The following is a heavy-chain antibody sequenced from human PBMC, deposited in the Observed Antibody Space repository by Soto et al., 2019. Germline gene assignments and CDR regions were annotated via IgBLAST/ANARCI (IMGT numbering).Heavy chain of an antibody. CDR1: GFTFSSYG. CDR2: IWYDGSNK. CDR3: ASPKIWGMAPYDTNMDV. J-gene: IGHJ6*02. V-gene: IGHV3-33*01. D-gene: IGHD3-16*01. Sequence: QVQLVESGGGVVQPGRSLRLSCAASGFTFSSYGMHWVRQAPGKGLEWVAVIWYDGSNKYYADSMKGRFTISRDNSKNTLYLQMNSLRAEDTAVYYCASPKIWGMAPYDTNMDVWGQGTTVTVSS.